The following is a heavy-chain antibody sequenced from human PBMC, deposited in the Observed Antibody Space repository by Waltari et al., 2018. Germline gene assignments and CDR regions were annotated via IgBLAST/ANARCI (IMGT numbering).Heavy chain of an antibody. V-gene: IGHV1-2*02. CDR2: INSNTGGA. CDR1: GYTFTAYY. CDR3: AREALGGTKAFDM. J-gene: IGHJ3*02. Sequence: QIQIMQSGAEVKKPGASVMVSCQASGYTFTAYYLHWARQAPGQGLEWMGWINSNTGGADCAQSFQGRVTVTRDTSISTVYMELSGLTSDDTAVYYCAREALGGTKAFDMWGQGTMVTVSS. D-gene: IGHD1-7*01.